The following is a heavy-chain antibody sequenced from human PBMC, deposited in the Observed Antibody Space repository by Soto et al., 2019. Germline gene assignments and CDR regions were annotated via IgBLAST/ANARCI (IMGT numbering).Heavy chain of an antibody. D-gene: IGHD1-26*01. CDR3: AMSCVGAEWVCLDY. CDR1: GYTFTSYG. CDR2: ISAYNGNT. Sequence: ASVKVSFKASGYTFTSYGISWVRQAPGQGLEWMGWISAYNGNTNYAQKLQGRVTMTTDTSTSTAYMELRSLRSDDTAVYYCAMSCVGAEWVCLDYWGQGTLVTVSS. V-gene: IGHV1-18*01. J-gene: IGHJ4*02.